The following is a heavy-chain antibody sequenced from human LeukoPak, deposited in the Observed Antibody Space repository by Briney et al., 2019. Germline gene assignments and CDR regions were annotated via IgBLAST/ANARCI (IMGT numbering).Heavy chain of an antibody. CDR2: IYHSGST. CDR3: ARHGEGYKWLRSSSVNWFDP. D-gene: IGHD5-12*01. J-gene: IGHJ5*02. Sequence: PSETLSLTCAVSGYSISSGYYWGWIRQPPGKGLEWIGSIYHSGSTYYNPSLKSRVTISVDTSKNQFSLKLSSVTAADTAVYYCARHGEGYKWLRSSSVNWFDPWGQGTLVTVSP. CDR1: GYSISSGYY. V-gene: IGHV4-38-2*01.